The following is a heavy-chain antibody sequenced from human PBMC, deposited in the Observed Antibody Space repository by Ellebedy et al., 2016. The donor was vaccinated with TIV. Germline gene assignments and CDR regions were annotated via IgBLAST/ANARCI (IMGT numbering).Heavy chain of an antibody. D-gene: IGHD4-23*01. CDR1: GFIVSGDY. CDR3: GRLSRWAISS. J-gene: IGHJ5*02. CDR2: IYTAGNT. Sequence: GGSLRLSCAASGFIVSGDYMNWVRQAPGKGLEWVSVIYTAGNTFYADSVKGRFTISRDSSKHTLYLQMNTLRGEDTAMYYCGRLSRWAISSWGQGTLVTVSS. V-gene: IGHV3-53*01.